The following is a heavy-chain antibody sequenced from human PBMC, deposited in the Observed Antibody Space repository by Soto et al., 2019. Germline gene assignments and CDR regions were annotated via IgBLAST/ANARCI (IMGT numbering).Heavy chain of an antibody. D-gene: IGHD3-16*01. Sequence: QVQLVQSGAEVKKPGSSVKVSCKASGGTFSSYAISWVRQAPGQGLEWMGGIIPIFGTANYAQKFQGRVTITADESTSTAYMELSSLRSEDTAVYYCARDGGRGYRKGDYYYYGMDVWGQGTTVTVSS. CDR3: ARDGGRGYRKGDYYYYGMDV. CDR2: IIPIFGTA. CDR1: GGTFSSYA. V-gene: IGHV1-69*01. J-gene: IGHJ6*02.